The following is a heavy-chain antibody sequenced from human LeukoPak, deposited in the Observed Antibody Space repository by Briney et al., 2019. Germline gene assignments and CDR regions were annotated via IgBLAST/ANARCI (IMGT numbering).Heavy chain of an antibody. Sequence: GGSLRLSCAASGFTFSSYAMSWVRQAPGKGLEWVSVIYSGGSTYYADSVKGRFTISRDNSKNTLYLQMNSLRAEDTAVYYCARELITMVRGVVLYYFDYWGQGTLVTVSS. CDR3: ARELITMVRGVVLYYFDY. CDR2: IYSGGST. D-gene: IGHD3-10*01. CDR1: GFTFSSYA. V-gene: IGHV3-53*01. J-gene: IGHJ4*02.